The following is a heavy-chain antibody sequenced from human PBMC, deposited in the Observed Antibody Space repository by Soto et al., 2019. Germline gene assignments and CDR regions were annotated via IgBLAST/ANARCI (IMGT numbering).Heavy chain of an antibody. J-gene: IGHJ3*02. CDR1: GDSVSSNSAA. V-gene: IGHV6-1*01. D-gene: IGHD1-26*01. CDR3: ARDSSGSYPPLGAYDI. Sequence: PSQTLSLTCAISGDSVSSNSAAWNGSRQSPSRGLEWLGRTYYRSKWYNDYAVSVKSRITINPDTSKNQFSLQLNSVTPEDTAVYYCARDSSGSYPPLGAYDIWGQGTMVTVSS. CDR2: TYYRSKWYN.